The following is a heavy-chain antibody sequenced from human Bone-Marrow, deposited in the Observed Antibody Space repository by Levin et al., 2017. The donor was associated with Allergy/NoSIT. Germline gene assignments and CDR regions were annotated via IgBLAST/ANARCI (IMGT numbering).Heavy chain of an antibody. Sequence: GESLKISCAASGFNFNTAAMNWVRQAPGKGLEWVASISGSSAHIHYADSLKGRFTISRDNAKKSLFLQINSLGAEDTAGYYCARDPCAYDSSYGEGFDSWGQGTLVTVSS. V-gene: IGHV3-21*01. D-gene: IGHD3-10*01. CDR2: ISGSSAHI. CDR1: GFNFNTAA. CDR3: ARDPCAYDSSYGEGFDS. J-gene: IGHJ4*02.